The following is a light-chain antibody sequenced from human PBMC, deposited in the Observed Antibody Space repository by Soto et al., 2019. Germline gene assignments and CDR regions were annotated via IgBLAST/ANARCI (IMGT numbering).Light chain of an antibody. CDR1: QAIRDD. CDR2: AAS. J-gene: IGKJ1*01. V-gene: IGKV1-6*01. Sequence: AIQMTQSPSSLSASVGDRVTITCRAIQAIRDDLAWYQHKPGKAPKLLIYAASSLQSGVPSRFSGSGSGTDFTLTISSLQPEDFATYYCLQDYIYPWTFGQGTKVEIK. CDR3: LQDYIYPWT.